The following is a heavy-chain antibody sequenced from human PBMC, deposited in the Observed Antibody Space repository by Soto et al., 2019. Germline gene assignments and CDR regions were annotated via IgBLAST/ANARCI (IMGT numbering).Heavy chain of an antibody. CDR2: ISYDGNNK. Sequence: GGSLRLSCAASGFTYSTYTMHWVRQAPGKGLEWAAVISYDGNNKFYADSVKGRFTISRDSTKQTLYLQMNSLRPDDTAMYYCARRGPGTYFDYWGQGTLVTVSS. CDR3: ARRGPGTYFDY. J-gene: IGHJ4*02. D-gene: IGHD6-13*01. V-gene: IGHV3-30-3*01. CDR1: GFTYSTYT.